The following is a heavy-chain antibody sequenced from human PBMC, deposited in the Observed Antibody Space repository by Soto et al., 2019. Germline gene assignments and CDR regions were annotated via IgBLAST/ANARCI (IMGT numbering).Heavy chain of an antibody. CDR2: MFYGVST. J-gene: IGHJ4*02. Sequence: SETLSLTCTVSGSSINSSGYYWGWIRQPPGKGLEWFGSMFYGVSTYYNPSLKSRVTVSVDTSKNQFSLNLRSVTAADTAVYYCARLPSRHLVDYWGQGTQVTVSS. CDR1: GSSINSSGYY. V-gene: IGHV4-39*01. D-gene: IGHD3-3*02. CDR3: ARLPSRHLVDY.